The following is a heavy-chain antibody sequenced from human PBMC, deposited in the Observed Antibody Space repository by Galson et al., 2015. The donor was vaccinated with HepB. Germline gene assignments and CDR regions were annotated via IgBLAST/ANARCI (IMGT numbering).Heavy chain of an antibody. Sequence: SETLSLTCTVSGGSVSSGDYYWSWLRQPPGKGLEWIAYISYSGSANYNPSLRSRVTISIDTSENHFSLRLSSVTAADTAVYYCARVPIKTKYTYGFRFDYWGQGTLVTVSS. CDR2: ISYSGSA. J-gene: IGHJ4*02. V-gene: IGHV4-61*03. CDR3: ARVPIKTKYTYGFRFDY. CDR1: GGSVSSGDYY. D-gene: IGHD5-18*01.